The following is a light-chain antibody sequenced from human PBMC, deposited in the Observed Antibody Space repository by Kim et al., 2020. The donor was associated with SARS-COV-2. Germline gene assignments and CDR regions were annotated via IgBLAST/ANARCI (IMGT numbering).Light chain of an antibody. CDR1: SGRIANNY. Sequence: GKTVTSSCTRSSGRIANNYVQWYQQRPGSAPSTVVYEDDRRPSGVPDRFSGSIDRSSNSASLTISGLKTEDEAVYYCQSSDATNGVFGGGTQLTVL. CDR3: QSSDATNGV. J-gene: IGLJ3*02. V-gene: IGLV6-57*03. CDR2: EDD.